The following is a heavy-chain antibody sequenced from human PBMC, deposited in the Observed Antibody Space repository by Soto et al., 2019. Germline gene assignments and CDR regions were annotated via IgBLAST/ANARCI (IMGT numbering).Heavy chain of an antibody. J-gene: IGHJ4*02. CDR1: GDSISSGGYY. Sequence: QVQLQESGPGLVKPSQTLSLTCTVSGDSISSGGYYWSWVRQHPGEGLEWIGYIYYTGSTHYNPSLKSRVNISVDTSKNQFSLKVSSVTAADTAVYYWARVPYGDPFDYWGQGTLVTVSS. CDR2: IYYTGST. V-gene: IGHV4-31*03. CDR3: ARVPYGDPFDY. D-gene: IGHD4-17*01.